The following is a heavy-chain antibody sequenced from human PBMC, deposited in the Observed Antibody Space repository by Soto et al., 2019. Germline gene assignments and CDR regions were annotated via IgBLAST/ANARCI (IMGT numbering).Heavy chain of an antibody. CDR3: ARSVEP. CDR1: GGSISSGGYY. J-gene: IGHJ5*02. V-gene: IGHV4-31*03. CDR2: IYYSGST. Sequence: QVQLQESGPGLVKPSQTLSLTCTVSGGSISSGGYYWSWIRQHPGKGLEWIGYIYYSGSTYYNPSLSSRVTITGESSKNHFALKLSSVPAADTAVYYCARSVEPWGQGTLVNVSS.